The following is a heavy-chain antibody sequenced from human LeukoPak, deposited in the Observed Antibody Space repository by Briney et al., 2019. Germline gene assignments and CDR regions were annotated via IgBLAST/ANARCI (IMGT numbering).Heavy chain of an antibody. CDR3: APGSTYYYDSRDSFAAE. CDR1: GFTFDDYA. CDR2: ISWNSGSI. D-gene: IGHD3-22*01. Sequence: GGSLRLSCAASGFTFDDYAMHWVRQAPGNGLEWVSGISWNSGSIGYADSVKGRFTISRDNAKNSLYLQMNSLRAEDTALYYCAPGSTYYYDSRDSFAAEWGQGTLVTVSS. V-gene: IGHV3-9*01. J-gene: IGHJ4*02.